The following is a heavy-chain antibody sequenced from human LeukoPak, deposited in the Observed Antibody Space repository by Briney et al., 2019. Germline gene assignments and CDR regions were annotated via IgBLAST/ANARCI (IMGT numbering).Heavy chain of an antibody. D-gene: IGHD3-3*01. Sequence: GGSLRLSCAASGFSVSSYWMSWVRQAPGMGLEWVANIKQDGSEKYYVDSVKGRFTISRDNAKNSLYLQMNSLRAEDTAMYYCARIRDYDFWSGYYLDYWGQGTLVTVSS. V-gene: IGHV3-7*01. J-gene: IGHJ4*02. CDR3: ARIRDYDFWSGYYLDY. CDR1: GFSVSSYW. CDR2: IKQDGSEK.